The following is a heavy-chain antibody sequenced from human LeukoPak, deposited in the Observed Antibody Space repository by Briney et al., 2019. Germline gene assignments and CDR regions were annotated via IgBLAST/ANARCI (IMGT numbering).Heavy chain of an antibody. CDR3: ARWIWGNAFDI. D-gene: IGHD2-2*03. CDR1: GFSFSSYS. J-gene: IGHJ3*02. V-gene: IGHV3-48*01. Sequence: GRSLRLSCAASGFSFSSYSMNWVRQAPGKGLEWVSYIGGDNTKYYADSVRGRFTISRDNAKNSLYLQMNNLRPDETAVYYCARWIWGNAFDIWGQGTMVTVSS. CDR2: IGGDNTK.